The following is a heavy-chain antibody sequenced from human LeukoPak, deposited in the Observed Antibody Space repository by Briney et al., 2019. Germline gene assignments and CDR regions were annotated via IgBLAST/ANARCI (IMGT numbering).Heavy chain of an antibody. J-gene: IGHJ4*02. V-gene: IGHV1-2*02. Sequence: ASVRVSCKASGSFFSAYQMHWLRPAPGQGLEWMGWIDRNSGGTNIAQKFQGRVTMTRDTSMSTVYMELTGLTSDDTAIYFCARGDSWPLGLDYWGQGTLVTVSS. CDR3: ARGDSWPLGLDY. D-gene: IGHD2-21*02. CDR1: GSFFSAYQ. CDR2: IDRNSGGT.